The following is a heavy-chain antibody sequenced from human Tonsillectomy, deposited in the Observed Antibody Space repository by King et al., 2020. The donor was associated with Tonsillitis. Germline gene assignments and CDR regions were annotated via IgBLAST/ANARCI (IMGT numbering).Heavy chain of an antibody. CDR3: ARVESSGWLHSHYFDS. CDR1: TFPFSNYA. V-gene: IGHV3-33*08. D-gene: IGHD6-19*01. CDR2: IWSDGSNK. J-gene: IGHJ4*02. Sequence: QGQLVQSGGGVVQPGRSLRLSCAASTFPFSNYAMHWVRQAPGKGLEWVAVIWSDGSNKYYADSARGRFTISRDNSKNTLYLEMNSLRADDTAVYYCARVESSGWLHSHYFDSWGQGTLVTVSS.